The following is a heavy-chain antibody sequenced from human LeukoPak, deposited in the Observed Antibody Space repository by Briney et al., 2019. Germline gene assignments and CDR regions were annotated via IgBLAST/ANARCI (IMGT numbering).Heavy chain of an antibody. CDR1: GFAFSAYW. J-gene: IGHJ4*02. V-gene: IGHV3-7*01. Sequence: GGSLRLSCSASGFAFSAYWMNWVRQAPGKGPEWVANINLSGSAQYYVDSVKGRCTISRDNAKSSLYLQMNSLRVEDTAVYYCAAWGLHSYWGQGTLVTVSS. D-gene: IGHD7-27*01. CDR2: INLSGSAQ. CDR3: AAWGLHSY.